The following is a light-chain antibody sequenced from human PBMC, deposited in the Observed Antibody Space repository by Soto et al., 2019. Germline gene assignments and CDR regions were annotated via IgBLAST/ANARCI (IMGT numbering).Light chain of an antibody. V-gene: IGKV3-11*01. CDR3: QQCNNWPLT. Sequence: EVVLTQSPATLSLSPGERATLSCRASQSVSTYLGWYQQRPGQAPRLLIYDASNRATGIPARFSGSGSGTDFTLTITSLEPEDFAVYYCQQCNNWPLTFGGGTKVDIK. CDR1: QSVSTY. J-gene: IGKJ4*01. CDR2: DAS.